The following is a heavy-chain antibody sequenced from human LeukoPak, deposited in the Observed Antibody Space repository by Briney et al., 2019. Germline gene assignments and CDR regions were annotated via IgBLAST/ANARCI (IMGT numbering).Heavy chain of an antibody. CDR1: GGSISSSSYY. CDR3: AREGYSSGWYYFDY. Sequence: SETLSLTCTVSGGSISSSSYYWGWIRQPPGKGLEWIGSIYYSGSTYYNPSLKSRVTISVDTSKNQFSLKLSSVTAADTAVYYCAREGYSSGWYYFDYWGQGTLVTVSS. J-gene: IGHJ4*02. V-gene: IGHV4-39*07. D-gene: IGHD6-19*01. CDR2: IYYSGST.